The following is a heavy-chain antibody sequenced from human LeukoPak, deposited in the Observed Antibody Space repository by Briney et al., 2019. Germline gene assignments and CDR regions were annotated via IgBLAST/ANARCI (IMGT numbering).Heavy chain of an antibody. CDR3: ARGRYFDRLSGYWYFDL. V-gene: IGHV4-59*01. Sequence: PSETLSLTCTVSGGSISSYYWSWIRQPPGKGLGWIGYMYYSGSTNYNPSPKSRVTISVDTSKNQFSLKLSSVTAADTAVYYCARGRYFDRLSGYWYFDLWGRGTLVTVSS. CDR1: GGSISSYY. CDR2: MYYSGST. D-gene: IGHD3-9*01. J-gene: IGHJ2*01.